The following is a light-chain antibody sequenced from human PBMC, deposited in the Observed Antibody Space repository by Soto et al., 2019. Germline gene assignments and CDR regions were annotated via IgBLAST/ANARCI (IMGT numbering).Light chain of an antibody. CDR2: GNS. CDR3: QSYDSSLSGWV. V-gene: IGLV1-40*01. J-gene: IGLJ3*02. Sequence: QSVLTQPPSVSGAPGQRVTISCTGSSSNIGAGYDVHWYQQLPGTAPKLLISGNSNRPSGVPDRFSGSKSGTSASLAITGLQAEDEADYYCQSYDSSLSGWVFGRGTQLTVL. CDR1: SSNIGAGYD.